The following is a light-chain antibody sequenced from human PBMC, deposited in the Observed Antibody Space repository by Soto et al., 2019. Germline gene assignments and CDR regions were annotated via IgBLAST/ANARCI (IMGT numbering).Light chain of an antibody. CDR3: QQYNNWPLT. CDR2: GAT. CDR1: QSISNN. Sequence: ETVMTQSPATLSVSPGERATLSCRAGQSISNNLAWYQQNPGRAPRLLIYGATTRATGIPSRFSGSGSGTEFTLTISILQSEDFAVYYCQQYNNWPLTFGGGTKVEIK. J-gene: IGKJ4*01. V-gene: IGKV3-15*01.